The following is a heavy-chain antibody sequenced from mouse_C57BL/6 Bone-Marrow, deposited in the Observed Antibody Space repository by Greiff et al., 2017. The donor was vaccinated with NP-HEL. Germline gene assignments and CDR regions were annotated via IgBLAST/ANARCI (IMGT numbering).Heavy chain of an antibody. Sequence: VQLQQSGPELVKPGASVKISCKASGYSFTDYNMNWVKQSHGKSLEWIGVINPNYGTTSYNQKFKGKATLTVDQSSSTAYMQLNSLTSEDSAVYYCASVTTNCPLYYAMDYWGQGTSVTVSS. CDR2: INPNYGTT. J-gene: IGHJ4*01. CDR1: GYSFTDYN. D-gene: IGHD4-1*01. CDR3: ASVTTNCPLYYAMDY. V-gene: IGHV1-39*01.